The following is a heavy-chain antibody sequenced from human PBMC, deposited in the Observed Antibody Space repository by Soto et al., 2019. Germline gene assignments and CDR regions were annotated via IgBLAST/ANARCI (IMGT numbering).Heavy chain of an antibody. Sequence: QVQLVESGGGVVQPGRSLRLSCAASGFTFSSYGMHWVRQAPGKGLEWVAVISYDGSNKYYADSVKGRFTISRDNSKNTLYLQMNSLRAEDTAVYYCAKDRAMTTVTTPSIYYYGMDVWGQGTTVTVSS. J-gene: IGHJ6*02. CDR1: GFTFSSYG. CDR2: ISYDGSNK. CDR3: AKDRAMTTVTTPSIYYYGMDV. D-gene: IGHD4-17*01. V-gene: IGHV3-30*18.